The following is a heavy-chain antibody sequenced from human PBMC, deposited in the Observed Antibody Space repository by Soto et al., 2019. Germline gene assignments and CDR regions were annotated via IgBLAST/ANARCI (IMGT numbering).Heavy chain of an antibody. CDR3: AHRGGRGNSFDF. J-gene: IGHJ4*02. CDR1: GFSLTANGAG. Sequence: QITLEEPGPTVVKPTQTLTLTCTFSGFSLTANGAGVGWIRQSPGKTLEWLVTIYWDDVNRYSPSLRGRLAITKDTSQNQVVLTMTNMDPVDTATYYCAHRGGRGNSFDFWGRGTLVTVSS. D-gene: IGHD6-25*01. V-gene: IGHV2-5*02. CDR2: IYWDDVN.